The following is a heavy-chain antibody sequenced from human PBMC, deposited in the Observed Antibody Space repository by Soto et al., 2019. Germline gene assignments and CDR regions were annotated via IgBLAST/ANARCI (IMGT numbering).Heavy chain of an antibody. CDR3: ASTPVLRFLEWSTYADEIDAFDI. V-gene: IGHV3-30-3*01. J-gene: IGHJ3*02. CDR2: ISYDGSNK. CDR1: GFTFSSYA. Sequence: QVQLVESGGGVVQPGRSLRLSCAASGFTFSSYAMHWVRQAPGKGLEWVAVISYDGSNKYYADSVKGRFTISRDNSKNTLYLQMDSLRAEDTAVYYWASTPVLRFLEWSTYADEIDAFDIWGQGTMVTVSS. D-gene: IGHD3-3*01.